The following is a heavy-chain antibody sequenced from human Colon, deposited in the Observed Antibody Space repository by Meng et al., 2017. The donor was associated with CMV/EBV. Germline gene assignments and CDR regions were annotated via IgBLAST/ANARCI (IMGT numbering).Heavy chain of an antibody. CDR3: AGVLRGY. J-gene: IGHJ4*02. CDR2: IKSDGSKT. CDR1: GFTFSYYW. Sequence: GESLKISCAASGFTFSYYWMHWVRQVPGKGLVWVSRIKSDGSKTEYADSVRGRFTISRDNSKNTLYLQMNSLRAEDTAVYYCAGVLRGYWGQGTLVTVSS. V-gene: IGHV3-74*03.